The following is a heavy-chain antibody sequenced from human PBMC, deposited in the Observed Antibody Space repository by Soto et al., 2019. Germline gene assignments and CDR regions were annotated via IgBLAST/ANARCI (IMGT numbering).Heavy chain of an antibody. D-gene: IGHD3-22*01. Sequence: SVKVSCKASGGTFSSYTISWVRQAPGQGLEWMGRIIPILGIANYAQKFQGRVTITADKSTSTAYMELSSLRSEDTAVYYCARTYDGSGPNSGGYGFDIWGPGTMVTVS. CDR3: ARTYDGSGPNSGGYGFDI. CDR1: GGTFSSYT. V-gene: IGHV1-69*02. J-gene: IGHJ3*02. CDR2: IIPILGIA.